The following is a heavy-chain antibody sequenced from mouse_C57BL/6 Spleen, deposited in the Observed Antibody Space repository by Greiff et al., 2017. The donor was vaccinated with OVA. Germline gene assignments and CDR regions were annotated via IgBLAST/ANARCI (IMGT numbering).Heavy chain of an antibody. CDR3: ARGGRLYWYFDV. V-gene: IGHV5-4*01. CDR1: GFTFSSYA. Sequence: EVQLVESGGGLVKPGGSLKLSCAASGFTFSSYAMSWVRQTPEKRLEWVATISDGVSYTYYPDNVKGRFTISRDNAKNNLYLQMSHLKSEDTAMYYCARGGRLYWYFDVWGTGTTVTVSS. D-gene: IGHD2-12*01. CDR2: ISDGVSYT. J-gene: IGHJ1*03.